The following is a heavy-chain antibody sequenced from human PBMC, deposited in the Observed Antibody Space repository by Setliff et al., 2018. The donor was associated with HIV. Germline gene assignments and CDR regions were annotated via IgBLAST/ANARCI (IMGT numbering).Heavy chain of an antibody. CDR1: GYIFTNYW. Sequence: GESLKISCKSSGYIFTNYWIGWVRQMPGKALEWMGIIYPGDSETKYSPSSEGQVTISADKSISTAYLQWSSLKALDTAMYYCARSDYDVLTGFWYFDLWGRGTLVTVSS. J-gene: IGHJ2*01. CDR3: ARSDYDVLTGFWYFDL. CDR2: IYPGDSET. D-gene: IGHD3-9*01. V-gene: IGHV5-51*01.